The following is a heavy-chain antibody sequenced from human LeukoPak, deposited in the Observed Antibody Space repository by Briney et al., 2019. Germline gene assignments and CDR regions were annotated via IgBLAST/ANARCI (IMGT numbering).Heavy chain of an antibody. D-gene: IGHD2-15*01. J-gene: IGHJ4*02. CDR1: GASISTDY. Sequence: SETLSLTCTVSGASISTDYWIWIRQSAGKGLEWIGRIYASGSTNYNPSLESRLTMSIDTSKHQFSLKLNSVTAADTAIYYCARDPGTCSGGSCYYYFDYWSRGTLVSVSS. CDR3: ARDPGTCSGGSCYYYFDY. V-gene: IGHV4-4*07. CDR2: IYASGST.